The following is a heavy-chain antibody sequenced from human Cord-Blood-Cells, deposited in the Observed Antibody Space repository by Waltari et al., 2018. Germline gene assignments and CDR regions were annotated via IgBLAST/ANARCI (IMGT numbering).Heavy chain of an antibody. CDR2: IYPGDSDT. Sequence: EVQLVPSGAEVKKPGESLKSPCMGSGYSFTSSWIDWARQMPGKGLEWMGIIYPGDSDTRYSPSFQGQVTISADKSISTAYLQWSSLKASDTAMYYCARHDLETATDYWGQGTLVTVSS. J-gene: IGHJ4*02. CDR3: ARHDLETATDY. CDR1: GYSFTSSW. V-gene: IGHV5-51*01. D-gene: IGHD2-15*01.